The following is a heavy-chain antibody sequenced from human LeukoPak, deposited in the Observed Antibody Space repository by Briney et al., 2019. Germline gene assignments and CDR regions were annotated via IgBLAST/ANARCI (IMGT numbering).Heavy chain of an antibody. CDR1: GGSFSGYY. Sequence: SETLSLTCAVYGGSFSGYYWSWIRQPPGKGLEWIGEINHSGSTNYNPSLKSRVTISVDTSKNQFSLKLSSVTAADTAVYYCARGTGTMVRGVIKAFDYWGQGTLVTVSS. J-gene: IGHJ4*02. V-gene: IGHV4-34*01. CDR3: ARGTGTMVRGVIKAFDY. D-gene: IGHD3-10*01. CDR2: INHSGST.